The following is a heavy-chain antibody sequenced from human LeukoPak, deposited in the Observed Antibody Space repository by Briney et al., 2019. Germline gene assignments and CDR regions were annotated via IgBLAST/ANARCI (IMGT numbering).Heavy chain of an antibody. D-gene: IGHD3-16*01. CDR2: ISSSSSTI. CDR1: GFTFSSYS. Sequence: GGSLRLSCAASGFTFSSYSMNWVRQAQGKGLEWVSYISSSSSTIYYADSVKGRFTISRDNAKNSLYLQMNSLRAEDTAVYYCASSIMITFGGVSATDYWGQGTLVTVSS. V-gene: IGHV3-48*01. CDR3: ASSIMITFGGVSATDY. J-gene: IGHJ4*02.